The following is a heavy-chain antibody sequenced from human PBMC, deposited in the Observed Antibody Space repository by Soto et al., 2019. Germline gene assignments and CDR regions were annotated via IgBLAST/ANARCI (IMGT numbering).Heavy chain of an antibody. D-gene: IGHD3-22*01. CDR3: ARDTYYYDSSGYFFDY. V-gene: IGHV3-33*01. J-gene: IGHJ4*02. CDR2: IWYDGSNK. Sequence: GSLRLSCAASGFTFSSYGMHWVRQAPGKGLEWVAVIWYDGSNKYYADSVKGRFTISRDNSKNTLYPQMNSLRAEDTAVYYCARDTYYYDSSGYFFDYWGQGALVTVSS. CDR1: GFTFSSYG.